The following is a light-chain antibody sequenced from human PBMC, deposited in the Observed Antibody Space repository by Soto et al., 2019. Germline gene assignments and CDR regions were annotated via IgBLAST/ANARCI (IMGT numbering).Light chain of an antibody. V-gene: IGKV3-20*01. CDR2: GAS. CDR3: QQYGRP. Sequence: EVVMTQSPTILSVSPGERATLSCRASQSVSSDYLAWYQHKPGQAPRLLIHGASSRATGIPDRFSGSGSGTDFTLTISRLEPEEFGVYYCQQYGRPFGQGTKVDI. J-gene: IGKJ1*01. CDR1: QSVSSDY.